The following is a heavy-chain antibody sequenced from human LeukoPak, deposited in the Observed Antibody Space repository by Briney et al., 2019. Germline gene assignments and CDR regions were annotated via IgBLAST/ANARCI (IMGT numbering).Heavy chain of an antibody. J-gene: IGHJ4*02. V-gene: IGHV4-59*08. CDR3: ARGKVVPAAQPLDY. CDR2: IYYSGST. Sequence: SETLSLTCTVSGGSISSYYWSWIRQPPGKGLEWIGYIYYSGSTYYNPFLKSRVTISVDTSKNQFSLKLSSVTAADTAVYYCARGKVVPAAQPLDYWGQGTLVTVSS. CDR1: GGSISSYY. D-gene: IGHD2-2*01.